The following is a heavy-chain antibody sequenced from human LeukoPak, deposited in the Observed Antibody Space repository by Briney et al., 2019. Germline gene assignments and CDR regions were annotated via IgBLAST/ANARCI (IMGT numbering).Heavy chain of an antibody. V-gene: IGHV4-39*07. CDR3: TAERAGTIVDY. Sequence: SETLSLTCTVSGGSINSGSYYWGWIRQPPGRGLGWIGSIHHNGVTFYNPSLKTRATVSVDTSKNQFSLKLISVTAADTAVYYCTAERAGTIVDYWGQGTLVTVSS. J-gene: IGHJ4*02. D-gene: IGHD1-1*01. CDR1: GGSINSGSYY. CDR2: IHHNGVT.